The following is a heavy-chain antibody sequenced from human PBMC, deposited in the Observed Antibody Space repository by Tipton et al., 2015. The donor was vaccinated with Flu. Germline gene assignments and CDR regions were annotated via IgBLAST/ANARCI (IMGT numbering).Heavy chain of an antibody. D-gene: IGHD6-6*01. J-gene: IGHJ3*02. CDR1: GITFSNYG. CDR2: TSFDGKST. V-gene: IGHV3-30*03. CDR3: AREYSRSSGDGYAI. Sequence: SLRLSCAASGITFSNYGLHWVRQAPGKGLEWVAATSFDGKSTYYADSVKGRFTISRDNSKNTLYLQMNSLRAEDTAVYYCAREYSRSSGDGYAIWGQGTMVPVSS.